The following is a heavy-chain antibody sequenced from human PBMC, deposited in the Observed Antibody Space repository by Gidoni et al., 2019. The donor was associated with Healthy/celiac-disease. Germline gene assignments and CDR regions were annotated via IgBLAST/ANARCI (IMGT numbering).Heavy chain of an antibody. J-gene: IGHJ3*02. CDR2: SYYSGST. CDR3: ARLVDFWSGPSNAFDI. D-gene: IGHD3-3*01. V-gene: IGHV4-39*01. CDR1: GGSIRSSSYY. Sequence: QLQLQESGPGLVKPSETRSLTCTVSGGSIRSSSYYWGWSRQPPGKGLEWIGSSYYSGSTYYTPSLKSRVTISVDTSKNQFSLRLSSVTAADTAVYYCARLVDFWSGPSNAFDIWGQGTMVTVSS.